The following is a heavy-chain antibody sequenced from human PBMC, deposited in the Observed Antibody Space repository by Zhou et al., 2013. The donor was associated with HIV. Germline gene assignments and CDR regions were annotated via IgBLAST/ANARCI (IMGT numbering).Heavy chain of an antibody. J-gene: IGHJ4*02. V-gene: IGHV1-2*02. Sequence: QVHLVQSGPEVRKPGSSVKVSCEVSGHTFSSDVINWVRQARGQGLEWMGGVNPNSGGTNYAQNFQGRVTMTRDTSISTAYMELSRLRSDDTAVYYCARDERAFDYWGQGTLVTVPS. CDR1: GHTFSSDV. CDR3: ARDERAFDY. CDR2: VNPNSGGT.